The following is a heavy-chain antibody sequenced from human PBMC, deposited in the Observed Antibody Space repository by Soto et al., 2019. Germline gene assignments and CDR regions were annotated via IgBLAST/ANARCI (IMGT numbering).Heavy chain of an antibody. D-gene: IGHD1-26*01. V-gene: IGHV4-30-4*01. J-gene: IGHJ4*02. CDR2: IYYSGST. CDR3: ARVISYGYFDY. CDR1: GGSISSGDYY. Sequence: SETLSLTCTVSGGSISSGDYYWSWIRQPPGKGLEWIGYIYYSGSTYYNPSLKSRVTISVDTSKNQFSLKLSSVTAADTAVYYCARVISYGYFDYWGQGTLVTVPQ.